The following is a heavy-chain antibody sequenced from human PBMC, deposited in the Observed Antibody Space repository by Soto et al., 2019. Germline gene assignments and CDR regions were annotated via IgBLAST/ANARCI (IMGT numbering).Heavy chain of an antibody. V-gene: IGHV1-69*12. Sequence: QVQLVQSGAEVKKPGSSVKVSCKASGGTFSSYAISWVRQAPGQGLEWMGGIIPIFGTANYAQKFQGRVTITADESTSTAYMELSSLRSEDKAVYYCARDRHYYDSSGYPDAFDIWGQGTLVTVSS. D-gene: IGHD3-22*01. J-gene: IGHJ3*02. CDR1: GGTFSSYA. CDR2: IIPIFGTA. CDR3: ARDRHYYDSSGYPDAFDI.